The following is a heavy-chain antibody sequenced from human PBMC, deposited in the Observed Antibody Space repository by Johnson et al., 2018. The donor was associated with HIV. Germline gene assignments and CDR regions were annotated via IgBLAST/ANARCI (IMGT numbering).Heavy chain of an antibody. J-gene: IGHJ3*02. CDR2: IYSGGST. D-gene: IGHD6-25*01. Sequence: VQLVESGGGLIQPGGSLRLSCAASGFTVSSNYMSWVRQAPGKGLEWVSVIYSGGSTYYADSVKGRFTISRDNAKNSLYLQMNSLRAEDTAVYYCARVGAAGVDAFDIWGQGTMVTVSS. CDR1: GFTVSSNY. V-gene: IGHV3-66*01. CDR3: ARVGAAGVDAFDI.